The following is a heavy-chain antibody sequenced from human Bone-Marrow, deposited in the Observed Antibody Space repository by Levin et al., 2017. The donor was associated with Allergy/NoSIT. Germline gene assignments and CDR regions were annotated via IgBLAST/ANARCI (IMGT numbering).Heavy chain of an antibody. V-gene: IGHV1-46*01. CDR1: GYTFLNYF. J-gene: IGHJ4*02. CDR2: IDPKGGST. Sequence: GESLKISCKASGYTFLNYFIHWVRHAPGQGLEWMGMIDPKGGSTSYALKFQGRVTVTRDTSTSTVFMELTTLISADTAVYYCAREDYYDTSGLRGLWGQGTLVTVSS. CDR3: AREDYYDTSGLRGL. D-gene: IGHD3-22*01.